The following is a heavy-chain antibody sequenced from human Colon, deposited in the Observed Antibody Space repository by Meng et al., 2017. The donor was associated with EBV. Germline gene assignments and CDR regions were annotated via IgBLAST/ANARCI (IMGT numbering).Heavy chain of an antibody. CDR3: SRDLAGSDDY. J-gene: IGHJ4*02. CDR2: INEDGATT. V-gene: IGHV3-74*01. D-gene: IGHD1-14*01. CDR1: GFTFSSYW. Sequence: EVQLVESGGALVQPGXXXXLSCAASGFTFSSYWMHWVRQVPGKGLVWVSRINEDGATTTYADSVKGRFTISRDNAKNTLYLQMNSLRAEDTAVYYCSRDLAGSDDYWGQGTLVTVSS.